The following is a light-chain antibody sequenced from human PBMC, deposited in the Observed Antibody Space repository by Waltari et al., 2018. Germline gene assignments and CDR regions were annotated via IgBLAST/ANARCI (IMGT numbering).Light chain of an antibody. CDR3: QQSYITWT. Sequence: DIQMTQSPSSLSASVGDRVIITCRASQTISSYLNWYQQKPGKAPKLLIYAASSLQSGVPSRFSGSGSGTDSTLTISSLQPEDFATYYCQQSYITWTFGQGTKVEIK. V-gene: IGKV1-39*01. J-gene: IGKJ1*01. CDR1: QTISSY. CDR2: AAS.